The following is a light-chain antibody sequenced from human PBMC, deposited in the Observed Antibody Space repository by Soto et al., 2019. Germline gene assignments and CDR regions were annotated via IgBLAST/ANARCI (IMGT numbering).Light chain of an antibody. J-gene: IGLJ1*01. CDR1: SSDVGAYNY. Sequence: QFALTQPPSASGSPGQSVTISCIGTSSDVGAYNYVSWYQQHPGKVPKLMIYEVSKRPSGVPDRFSASKSGNTASLTVSGLQAEDEADYYCSSHGGSNNFYVFGTGTKVTAL. V-gene: IGLV2-8*01. CDR3: SSHGGSNNFYV. CDR2: EVS.